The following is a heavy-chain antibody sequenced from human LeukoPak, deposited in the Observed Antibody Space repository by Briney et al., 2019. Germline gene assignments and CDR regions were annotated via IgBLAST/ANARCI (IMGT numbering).Heavy chain of an antibody. CDR3: ARHGVANYYFDS. Sequence: SETLSLTCTVSGVSISSYYWSWVRQPPGKGLEWVGYIYTSGSTSYNPSLKSRVTISVDTSKNQFALKLISVTAADTAVYYCARHGVANYYFDSWGQGTLVTVSS. CDR2: IYTSGST. D-gene: IGHD3-3*01. CDR1: GVSISSYY. V-gene: IGHV4-4*09. J-gene: IGHJ4*02.